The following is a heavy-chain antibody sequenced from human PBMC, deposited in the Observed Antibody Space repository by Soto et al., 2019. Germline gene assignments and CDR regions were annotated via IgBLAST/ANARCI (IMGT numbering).Heavy chain of an antibody. J-gene: IGHJ4*02. CDR1: GGSLSSYY. CDR3: ARGSTTEKVDS. V-gene: IGHV4-59*08. D-gene: IGHD4-17*01. Sequence: SETLSLTCVVSGGSLSSYYWSWIRQPPGKGLEWIGYIYYSGSTNYNPSLKSRVTISVDTSKNQFSLKLTSVTAADTAVYYCARGSTTEKVDSWGQGTLVTVSS. CDR2: IYYSGST.